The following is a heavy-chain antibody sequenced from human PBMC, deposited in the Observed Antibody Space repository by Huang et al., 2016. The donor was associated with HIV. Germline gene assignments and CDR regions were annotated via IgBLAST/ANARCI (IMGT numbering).Heavy chain of an antibody. V-gene: IGHV1-69*13. Sequence: QVQLVQSGAEAKKPGSSVTVSCKASGGTFSRYAISWVRQATGQGLEWMGGFIPSFGTANYAQKFQGRVTITADESTSTAYMELSSLRSEDTAVYFCARVANWAHWYFDLWGRGTLVTVSS. CDR2: FIPSFGTA. J-gene: IGHJ2*01. CDR1: GGTFSRYA. CDR3: ARVANWAHWYFDL. D-gene: IGHD7-27*01.